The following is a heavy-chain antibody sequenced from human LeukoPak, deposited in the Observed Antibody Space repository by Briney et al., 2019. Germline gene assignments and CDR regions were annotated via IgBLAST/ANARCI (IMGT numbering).Heavy chain of an antibody. D-gene: IGHD2-2*01. CDR2: ISWNSGSI. CDR3: ARGALVVGPEDAFDI. J-gene: IGHJ3*02. V-gene: IGHV3-9*01. CDR1: GFTFDDYA. Sequence: GRSLRLSCAASGFTFDDYAMHWVRQAPGKGLEWVSGISWNSGSIGYADSVKGRFTISRDNAKNTLYLQMNSLRAEDTAVYYCARGALVVGPEDAFDIWGQGTMVTVSS.